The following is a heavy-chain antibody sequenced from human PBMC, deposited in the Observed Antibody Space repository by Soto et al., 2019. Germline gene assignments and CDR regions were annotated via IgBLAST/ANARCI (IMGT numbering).Heavy chain of an antibody. CDR2: IDPSNGNT. Sequence: QVPLLQSGGEVRKPGASVKVSCKASGYTFSKYGISWVRQARGQGLEWMAWIDPSNGNTNYAQKFQGSVTLTTDTSTTTAYMDLRSVKSDDTAVYFCARGVPESNAYYYYMDVWGKGTTVTVSS. CDR1: GYTFSKYG. CDR3: ARGVPESNAYYYYMDV. J-gene: IGHJ6*03. V-gene: IGHV1-18*01.